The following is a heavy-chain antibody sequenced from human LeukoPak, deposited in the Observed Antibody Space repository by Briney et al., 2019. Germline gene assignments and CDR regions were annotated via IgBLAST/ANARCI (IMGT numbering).Heavy chain of an antibody. CDR1: GFTFSSYD. CDR2: IGTAGDT. V-gene: IGHV3-13*01. Sequence: PGGSLRLSCAASGFTFSSYDMHWVRQATGKGLEWVSAIGTAGDTYYPGSVKGRFTISRENAKNSLYLQMNSLRAGDTAVYYCAKGSPGGGIDYWGQGTLVTVSS. CDR3: AKGSPGGGIDY. D-gene: IGHD3-10*01. J-gene: IGHJ4*02.